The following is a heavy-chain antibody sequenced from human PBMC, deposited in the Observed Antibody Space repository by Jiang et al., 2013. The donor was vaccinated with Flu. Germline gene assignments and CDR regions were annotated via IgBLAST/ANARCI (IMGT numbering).Heavy chain of an antibody. Sequence: QLVESGGGVVQPGRSLRLSCAASGFTFSSYGMHWVRQAPGKGLEWVAVIWYDGSNKYYADSVKGRFTISRDNSKNTLYLQMNSLRAEDTAVYYCARDLGESVGLRGGHDYWGQGTLVTVSS. CDR2: IWYDGSNK. CDR3: ARDLGESVGLRGGHDY. CDR1: GFTFSSYG. J-gene: IGHJ4*02. D-gene: IGHD3-10*01. V-gene: IGHV3-33*08.